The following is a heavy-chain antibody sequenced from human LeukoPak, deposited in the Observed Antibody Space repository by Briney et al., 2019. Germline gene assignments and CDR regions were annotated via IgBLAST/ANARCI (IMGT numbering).Heavy chain of an antibody. Sequence: PSETLSLTCAVSGYSISSGYYWGWIRPPPGKGLEWIGSIYHSGSTYYNPSLKRRVTISVDTSKNPFSLKLSSVTAADTAVYYCARALIAAAGTLDYWGQGTLVTVSS. CDR2: IYHSGST. CDR1: GYSISSGYY. V-gene: IGHV4-38-2*01. CDR3: ARALIAAAGTLDY. J-gene: IGHJ4*02. D-gene: IGHD6-13*01.